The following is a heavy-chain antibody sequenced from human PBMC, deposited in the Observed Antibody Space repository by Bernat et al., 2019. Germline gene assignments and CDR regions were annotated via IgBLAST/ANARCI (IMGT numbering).Heavy chain of an antibody. CDR3: AKDFNWDDGY. Sequence: EVQLVESGGGLVQPGGSLRLSCAASGFTFSSYTMSWVRQAPGKGLEYVSGISGSGGSPSYEDSVKGRFTISRDNSKNTLYLQMNSLRAEDTAVYYCAKDFNWDDGYWGQGTLVTVSS. CDR1: GFTFSSYT. CDR2: ISGSGGSP. D-gene: IGHD1-1*01. V-gene: IGHV3-23*04. J-gene: IGHJ4*02.